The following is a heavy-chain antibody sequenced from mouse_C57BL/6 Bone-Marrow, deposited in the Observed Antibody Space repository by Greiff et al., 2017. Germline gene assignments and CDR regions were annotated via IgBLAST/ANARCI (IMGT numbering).Heavy chain of an antibody. D-gene: IGHD1-1*01. Sequence: QVQLQQSGAELVKPGASVKISCKASGYAFSSYWMNWVKQRPGKGLEWIGQIYPGDGDTNSNGKFKGKATLTADKSSSTAYMQLSSLTSEDSAVYFCARYYGSSYSYYFDYWGQGTTLTVSS. CDR1: GYAFSSYW. CDR3: ARYYGSSYSYYFDY. J-gene: IGHJ2*01. V-gene: IGHV1-80*01. CDR2: IYPGDGDT.